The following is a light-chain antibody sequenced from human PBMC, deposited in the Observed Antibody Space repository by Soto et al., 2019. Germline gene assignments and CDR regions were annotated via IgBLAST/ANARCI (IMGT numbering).Light chain of an antibody. Sequence: QSLLTQPPSASGTPGQRVTISCSGSSSNIGSNTVNWYQQLPGTAPKLLIYSDNQRPSGVPDRFSGSKSGTSASLAISGLQSEDEADYFCAAWDDSLSGYVVFGGGTQLTVL. V-gene: IGLV1-44*01. CDR1: SSNIGSNT. CDR2: SDN. J-gene: IGLJ2*01. CDR3: AAWDDSLSGYVV.